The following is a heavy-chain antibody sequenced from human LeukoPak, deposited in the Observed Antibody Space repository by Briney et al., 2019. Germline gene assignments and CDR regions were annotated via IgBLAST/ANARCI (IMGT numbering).Heavy chain of an antibody. CDR1: GFTFDDYA. D-gene: IGHD1-26*01. Sequence: GRSLRLSCAASGFTFDDYAMHWVRQAPGKGLEWASGITWNSDTIEYADSVKGRFTISRDNAKKSLYLQMNGLRDEGSAFYYCAKSTGRDAIDVWGQGTPVTVSS. CDR2: ITWNSDTI. V-gene: IGHV3-9*01. J-gene: IGHJ3*01. CDR3: AKSTGRDAIDV.